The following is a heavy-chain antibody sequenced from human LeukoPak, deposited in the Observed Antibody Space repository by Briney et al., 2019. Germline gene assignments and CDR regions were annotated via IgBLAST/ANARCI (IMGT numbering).Heavy chain of an antibody. CDR2: FSDDEGRT. Sequence: GGSLRLSCEVSGFTFSSYWIHWVRQAPGKGLVWVSRFSDDEGRTVYADSVRGRFTISKDNAKNTLYLQMNSLRAEDTAVYYCARDYFYGLDVWGQGTTVTVSS. CDR3: ARDYFYGLDV. V-gene: IGHV3-74*01. J-gene: IGHJ6*02. CDR1: GFTFSSYW.